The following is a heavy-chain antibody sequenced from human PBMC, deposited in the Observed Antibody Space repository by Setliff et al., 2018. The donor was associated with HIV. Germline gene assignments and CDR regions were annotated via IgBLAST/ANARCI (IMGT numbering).Heavy chain of an antibody. CDR1: GGSSSSGY. D-gene: IGHD3-16*01. CDR2: IHNSGRT. CDR3: ATIKPGGASFVN. Sequence: LSLTCAVSGGSSSSGYWSWIRQPPGKGLEWLGYIHNSGRTSYNPSLRSRLSMSVDTPNNQLSLQLSSVTAADTAIYYCATIKPGGASFVNWGQGTPVTVSS. J-gene: IGHJ4*02. V-gene: IGHV4-59*04.